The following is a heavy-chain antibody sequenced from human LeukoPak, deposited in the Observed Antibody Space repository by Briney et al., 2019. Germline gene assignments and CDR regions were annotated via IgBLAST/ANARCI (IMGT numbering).Heavy chain of an antibody. D-gene: IGHD3-10*01. CDR2: ISSSSTI. Sequence: GGSLRLSCAASGFTFSSYSMNWVRQAPGKGLEWVSYISSSSTIYYADSVKGRFTISRDNAKNSLYLQMNSLRAEDTAVYYCARDLRGSVTWGYWGQGTLVTVSS. J-gene: IGHJ4*02. V-gene: IGHV3-48*04. CDR3: ARDLRGSVTWGY. CDR1: GFTFSSYS.